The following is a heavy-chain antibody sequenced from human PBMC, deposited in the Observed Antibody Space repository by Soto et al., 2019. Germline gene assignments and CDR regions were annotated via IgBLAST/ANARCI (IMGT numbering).Heavy chain of an antibody. D-gene: IGHD3-22*01. V-gene: IGHV4-39*01. J-gene: IGHJ4*02. Sequence: SETLSLTCTVSGCSISSSSYYWGWIRQPPGKGLEWIGSIYYSGSTYYNPSLKSRVTISVDTSKNQFSLKLSSVTAADTAVYYCARLGRYYQAFDSWGQGTLVTVSS. CDR2: IYYSGST. CDR3: ARLGRYYQAFDS. CDR1: GCSISSSSYY.